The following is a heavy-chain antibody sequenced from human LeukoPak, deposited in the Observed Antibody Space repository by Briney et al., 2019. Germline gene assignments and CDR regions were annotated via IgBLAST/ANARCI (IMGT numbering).Heavy chain of an antibody. CDR1: GFTFSIYG. V-gene: IGHV3-23*01. J-gene: IGHJ4*02. Sequence: GGSLRLSCAASGFTFSIYGMGWVRQAPGKGLEWVSSISDNGGNTYYADSAKGRFTISRDNSKNTLYLQMNSLRAEDTAVYYCAKPAGYCSGGSCYFFDYWGQGTLVTVSS. D-gene: IGHD2-15*01. CDR2: ISDNGGNT. CDR3: AKPAGYCSGGSCYFFDY.